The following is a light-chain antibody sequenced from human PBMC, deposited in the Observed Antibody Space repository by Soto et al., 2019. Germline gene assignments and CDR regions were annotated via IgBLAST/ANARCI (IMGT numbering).Light chain of an antibody. CDR3: QQLNSYPY. Sequence: DIQLTQSPSFLSASVGDRVTITCRASQGMSSYLAWYQQKPGKAPKLLIYAASTLQSGVPSRFSGSGSGTEFTLTISSLQPEDFATYYCQQLNSYPYFGPGTKVDIK. J-gene: IGKJ3*01. CDR2: AAS. CDR1: QGMSSY. V-gene: IGKV1-9*01.